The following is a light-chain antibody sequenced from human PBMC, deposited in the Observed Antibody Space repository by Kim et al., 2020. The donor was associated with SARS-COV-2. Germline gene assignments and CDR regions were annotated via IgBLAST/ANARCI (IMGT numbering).Light chain of an antibody. CDR3: YSAADNNPWV. V-gene: IGLV3-27*01. Sequence: SYELTQPSSVSVSPGQTARITCSGDVLAKKYARWFQQKPGQAPVLVIYKDSERPSGIPERFSGSSSGTTVTLTISGAQVEDEADYYCYSAADNNPWVFGGGTQLIVL. CDR1: VLAKKY. CDR2: KDS. J-gene: IGLJ3*02.